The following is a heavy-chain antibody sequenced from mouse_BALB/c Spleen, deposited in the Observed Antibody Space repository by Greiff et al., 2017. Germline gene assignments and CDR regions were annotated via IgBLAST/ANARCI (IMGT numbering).Heavy chain of an antibody. CDR1: GFSLTSYG. Sequence: VQLQESGPGLVAPSQSLSITCTVSGFSLTSYGVHWVRQPPGKGLEWLGVIWAGGSTNYNSALMSRLSISKDNSKSQVFLKMNSLQTDDTAMYYCARGGLYYGSSYWYFDVWGAGTTVTVSS. J-gene: IGHJ1*01. D-gene: IGHD1-1*01. V-gene: IGHV2-9*02. CDR3: ARGGLYYGSSYWYFDV. CDR2: IWAGGST.